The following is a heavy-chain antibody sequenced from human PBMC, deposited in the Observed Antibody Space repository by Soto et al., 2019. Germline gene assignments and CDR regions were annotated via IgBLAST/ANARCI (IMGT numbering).Heavy chain of an antibody. CDR2: IKSITDGGTT. V-gene: IGHV3-15*01. Sequence: EVQLMESGGDLVKPGGSLRLSCAASGFTFSNAWMSWVRQAPGKGLEWVGHIKSITDGGTTNYAAPVKGRFTISRDDSKKTLYLQMNSLKTEDTAIYYCTTDHLVALPAAAKGFDPWGQGTLVTVSS. D-gene: IGHD2-2*01. CDR1: GFTFSNAW. CDR3: TTDHLVALPAAAKGFDP. J-gene: IGHJ5*02.